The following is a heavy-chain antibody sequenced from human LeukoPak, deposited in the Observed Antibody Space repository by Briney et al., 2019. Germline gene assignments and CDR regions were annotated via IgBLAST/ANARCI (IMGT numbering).Heavy chain of an antibody. Sequence: ASVKVSCKASGYTFTSYAMHWVRQAPGQRLEWMGWINAGNGNTKYSQEFQGRVTITRDTSASTAYMELSSLRSEDMAVYYCARGATPYYYYYMDVWGKGTTVTIFS. V-gene: IGHV1-3*03. CDR3: ARGATPYYYYYMDV. CDR1: GYTFTSYA. J-gene: IGHJ6*03. CDR2: INAGNGNT.